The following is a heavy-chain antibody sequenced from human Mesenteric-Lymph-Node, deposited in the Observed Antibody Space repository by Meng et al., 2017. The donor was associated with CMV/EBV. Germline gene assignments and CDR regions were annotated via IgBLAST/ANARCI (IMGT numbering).Heavy chain of an antibody. J-gene: IGHJ4*02. Sequence: SETLSLTCAVYGGSFSGYYWSWIRQPPGKGLEWIGYIYYSGSTNYNPSLKSRVTISVDTSKNQFSLKLSSVTAADTAVYYCARADSNFDYWGQGTLVTVSS. CDR1: GGSFSGYY. D-gene: IGHD4-11*01. CDR3: ARADSNFDY. V-gene: IGHV4-59*01. CDR2: IYYSGST.